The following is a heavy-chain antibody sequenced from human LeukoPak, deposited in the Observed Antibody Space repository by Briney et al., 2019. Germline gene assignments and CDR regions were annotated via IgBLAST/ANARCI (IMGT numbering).Heavy chain of an antibody. V-gene: IGHV3-33*01. D-gene: IGHD5-12*01. J-gene: IGHJ6*04. Sequence: GRSLRLSCAASGFTFSSYGMHWVRQAPGKGLEWVAVIWYDGSNKYYADSVKGRFTISRDNAKNSLYLQMNSLRAEDTAIYYCAREGRSGYDLSGYHGMDVWGKGTTVTVSS. CDR1: GFTFSSYG. CDR3: AREGRSGYDLSGYHGMDV. CDR2: IWYDGSNK.